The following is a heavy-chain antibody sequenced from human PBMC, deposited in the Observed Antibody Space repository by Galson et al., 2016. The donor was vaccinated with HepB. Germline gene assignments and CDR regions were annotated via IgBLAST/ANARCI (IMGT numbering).Heavy chain of an antibody. D-gene: IGHD6-13*01. Sequence: SLRLSCAASGLTFSNYAMTWVRQAPGKGLEWVSSISGDTTTTYYADPVKGRFTIPRDNSKNTFYLQMNSLRAEDPASYYCAKGGGSTWYISPHFVDPWGQGTLVTVSS. J-gene: IGHJ5*02. CDR2: ISGDTTTT. CDR3: AKGGGSTWYISPHFVDP. V-gene: IGHV3-23*01. CDR1: GLTFSNYA.